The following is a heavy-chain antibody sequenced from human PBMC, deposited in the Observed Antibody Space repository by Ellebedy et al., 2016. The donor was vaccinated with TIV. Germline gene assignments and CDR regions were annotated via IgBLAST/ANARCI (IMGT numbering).Heavy chain of an antibody. CDR3: ASLRSYPPYYFDY. CDR1: GGTFSSYA. J-gene: IGHJ4*02. V-gene: IGHV1-69*13. Sequence: AASVKVSCKASGGTFSSYAISWVRQAPGQGLEWLGGLIPIFGTANYAQKFQGRVTITADESTSTAYMELSSLRSEDTAVYYCASLRSYPPYYFDYWGQGTLVTVSS. CDR2: LIPIFGTA. D-gene: IGHD1-26*01.